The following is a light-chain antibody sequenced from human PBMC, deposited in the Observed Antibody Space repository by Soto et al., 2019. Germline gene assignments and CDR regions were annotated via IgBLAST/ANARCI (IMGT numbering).Light chain of an antibody. CDR1: RSDVGGYNF. Sequence: QSALTQPPSASGSPGQSVTISCTGTRSDVGGYNFVSWYQHHPGKAPKLIIYEVNKRHSVVPDRFSGSKAGNTASLNVSGLQAEDEADYYCNSYAGSNNYVFGTGTKLTVL. CDR3: NSYAGSNNYV. V-gene: IGLV2-8*01. J-gene: IGLJ1*01. CDR2: EVN.